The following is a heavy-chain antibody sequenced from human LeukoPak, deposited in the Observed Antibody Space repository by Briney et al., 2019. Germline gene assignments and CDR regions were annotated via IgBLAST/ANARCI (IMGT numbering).Heavy chain of an antibody. CDR2: INPSGGST. CDR3: ASAPLKYYGSGSQGTAFDI. CDR1: GYTFTSYY. J-gene: IGHJ3*02. V-gene: IGHV1-46*01. D-gene: IGHD3-10*01. Sequence: GASVKVSCKASGYTFTSYYLYWVRQAPGQGLEWMGVINPSGGSTTSAQRFQGRVTMTRDTPTSTVYMELRSLRSEDTAVYYCASAPLKYYGSGSQGTAFDIWGQGTMVTVSS.